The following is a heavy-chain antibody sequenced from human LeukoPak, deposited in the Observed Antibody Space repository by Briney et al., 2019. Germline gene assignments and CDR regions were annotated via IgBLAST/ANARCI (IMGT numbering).Heavy chain of an antibody. V-gene: IGHV3-23*01. CDR2: ISGGGGNT. D-gene: IGHD4-17*01. J-gene: IGHJ4*02. Sequence: PGGSLRLSCAVSGFTFSSYAMTWVRQVPGKRLEWVSAISGGGGNTYSADAVKGRFTISRDNSKSTLYLQMNSLTAEDTAVYYCARLATTVTTSGIDYWGQGTLVTVSS. CDR3: ARLATTVTTSGIDY. CDR1: GFTFSSYA.